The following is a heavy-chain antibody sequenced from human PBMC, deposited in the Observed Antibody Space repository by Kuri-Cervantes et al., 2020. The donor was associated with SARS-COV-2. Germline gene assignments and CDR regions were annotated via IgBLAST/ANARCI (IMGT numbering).Heavy chain of an antibody. CDR1: GGTFSSYA. CDR2: IIPIFGIA. V-gene: IGHV1-69*10. Sequence: SVKVSCKASGGTFSSYAISWVRQAPGQGLEWMGGIIPIFGIANYAQKFQGRVTITADKSTGTAYMELSSLRSDDTAVYYCASLYSSGWYPTSYYYYMDVWGKGTTVTVSS. J-gene: IGHJ6*03. D-gene: IGHD6-19*01. CDR3: ASLYSSGWYPTSYYYYMDV.